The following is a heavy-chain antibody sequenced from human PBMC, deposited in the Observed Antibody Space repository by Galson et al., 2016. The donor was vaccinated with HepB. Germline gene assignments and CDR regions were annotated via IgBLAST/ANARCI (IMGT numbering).Heavy chain of an antibody. CDR3: ARETTVTSGDGFDI. J-gene: IGHJ3*02. V-gene: IGHV4-31*03. CDR2: IHYSGTT. CDR1: GGFISSGAYY. Sequence: TLSLTCTVSGGFISSGAYYWTWIRQHPRKGLEWIGYIHYSGTTYYNPSLESRVTMSLDTSTNQFSLNLRSVTAADTAVYYCARETTVTSGDGFDIWGQGTKVTVSS. D-gene: IGHD4-17*01.